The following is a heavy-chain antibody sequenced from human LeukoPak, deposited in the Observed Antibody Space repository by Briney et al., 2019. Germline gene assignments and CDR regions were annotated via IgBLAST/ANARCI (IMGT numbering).Heavy chain of an antibody. V-gene: IGHV1-2*02. D-gene: IGHD3-22*01. CDR1: GYTFTGYY. CDR3: ARDYYDSSGYYQRAFDY. CDR2: INPNSGGT. J-gene: IGHJ4*02. Sequence: ASVKVSCKASGYTFTGYYMHWVRQAPGQGLKWMGWINPNSGGTNYAQKFQGRVTMTRDTSISTAYMELSRLRSDDTAVYYCARDYYDSSGYYQRAFDYWGQGTLVTVSS.